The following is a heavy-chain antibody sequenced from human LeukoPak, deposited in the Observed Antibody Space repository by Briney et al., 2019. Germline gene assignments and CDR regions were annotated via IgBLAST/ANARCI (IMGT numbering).Heavy chain of an antibody. CDR1: GFTFNSYW. CDR3: AKDSSSSNYYYGLDV. V-gene: IGHV3-74*01. D-gene: IGHD6-13*01. Sequence: GGSLRLSCAASGFTFNSYWMHWVRQAPGKGLVWVSRINSDGSRTAYADSVKGRFSISRDNAKNTLYLQMNSLRGDDTGMYFCAKDSSSSNYYYGLDVWGQGTTVTVSS. CDR2: INSDGSRT. J-gene: IGHJ6*02.